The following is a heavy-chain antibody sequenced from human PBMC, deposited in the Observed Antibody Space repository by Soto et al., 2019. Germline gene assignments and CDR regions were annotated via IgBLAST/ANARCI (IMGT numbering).Heavy chain of an antibody. J-gene: IGHJ6*02. CDR1: GYSISSGYY. V-gene: IGHV4-38-2*01. D-gene: IGHD2-2*01. CDR2: IYHSGST. Sequence: PSETLSLTCAVSGYSISSGYYWGWIRQPPGKGLEWIGSIYHSGSTYYNPSLKSRVTISVDTSKNQFSLKLSSVTAADTAMYYCARDIVVVPAASGPGGMDVWGQGTTVTVSS. CDR3: ARDIVVVPAASGPGGMDV.